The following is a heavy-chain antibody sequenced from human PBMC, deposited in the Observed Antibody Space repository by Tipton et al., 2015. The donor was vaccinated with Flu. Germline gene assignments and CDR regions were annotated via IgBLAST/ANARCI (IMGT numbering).Heavy chain of an antibody. CDR1: GGSISSYY. D-gene: IGHD3-16*01. V-gene: IGHV4-59*01. J-gene: IGHJ4*02. Sequence: TLSLTCTVSGGSISSYYWSWIRQPTGKGLEWIGYIDYSGSTNYNPSLKSRVTISVDTSKNQFSLKLSSVTAADTAVYYCARRGEKSRTANSYYFDYWGQGTLVTVSS. CDR2: IDYSGST. CDR3: ARRGEKSRTANSYYFDY.